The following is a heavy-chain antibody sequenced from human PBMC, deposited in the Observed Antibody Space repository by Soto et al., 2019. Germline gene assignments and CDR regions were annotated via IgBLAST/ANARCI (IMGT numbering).Heavy chain of an antibody. Sequence: PGGSLRLSCAASGFTVSSNYMRWVRKAPGKGLEWVSVIYSGGSTYYADSVKGRFTISRDNSKNTLYLQMNSLRAEDTAVYYGARGITMVHYYYGMDVWRQGTTCTVSS. CDR2: IYSGGST. V-gene: IGHV3-53*01. J-gene: IGHJ6*02. CDR1: GFTVSSNY. CDR3: ARGITMVHYYYGMDV. D-gene: IGHD3-10*01.